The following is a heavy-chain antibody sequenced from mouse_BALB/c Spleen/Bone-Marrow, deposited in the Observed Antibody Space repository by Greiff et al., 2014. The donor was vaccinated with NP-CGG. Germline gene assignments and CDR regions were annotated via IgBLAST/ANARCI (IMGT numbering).Heavy chain of an antibody. D-gene: IGHD1-2*01. CDR3: ASATTATFYAMDY. V-gene: IGHV14-3*02. CDR2: IDPANGNT. J-gene: IGHJ4*01. Sequence: EVQLQQSGAELVKPGASVKLSCTVSGFNIRDTYMHWVKQWPEQGLEWNGRIDPANGNTKYDPKFQGKATITADTSSNTAYLQLSSLTSEDTAVYYCASATTATFYAMDYWGQGTSVTVSS. CDR1: GFNIRDTY.